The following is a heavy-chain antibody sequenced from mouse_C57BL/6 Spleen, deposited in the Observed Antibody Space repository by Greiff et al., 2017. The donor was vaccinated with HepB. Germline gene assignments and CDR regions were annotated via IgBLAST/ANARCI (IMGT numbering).Heavy chain of an antibody. CDR3: TRRWLLLRFAY. CDR1: GYTFTDYE. D-gene: IGHD1-1*01. V-gene: IGHV1-15*01. Sequence: QVQLQQSGAELVRPGASVTLSCKASGYTFTDYELHWVKQTPVHGLEWIGAIDPETGGTAYHQKFKGKAILTADKSSSPAYMELRSLTSEDSAVYYCTRRWLLLRFAYWGQGTLVTVSA. J-gene: IGHJ3*01. CDR2: IDPETGGT.